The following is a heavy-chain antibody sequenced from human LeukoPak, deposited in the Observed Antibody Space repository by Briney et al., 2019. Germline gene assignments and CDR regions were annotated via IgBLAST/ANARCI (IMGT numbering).Heavy chain of an antibody. J-gene: IGHJ4*02. CDR3: ARAGYSYGSPVDY. CDR1: GGSISSYY. CDR2: INHSGST. Sequence: SETLSLTCTVSGGSISSYYWSWIRQPPGKGLEWIGEINHSGSTNYNPSLKSRVTISVDTSKNQFSLKLSSVTAADTAVYYCARAGYSYGSPVDYWGQGTLVTVSS. D-gene: IGHD5-18*01. V-gene: IGHV4-34*01.